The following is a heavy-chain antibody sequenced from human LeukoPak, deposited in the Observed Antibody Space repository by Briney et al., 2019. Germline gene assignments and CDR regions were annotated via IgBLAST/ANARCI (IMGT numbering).Heavy chain of an antibody. CDR3: AREVRDTAMVAPLNWFDP. J-gene: IGHJ5*02. CDR2: IHDSGST. D-gene: IGHD5-18*01. CDR1: GGTISSYY. Sequence: SETLSLICTVSGGTISSYYWNWIRQPPGKGLEWIGYIHDSGSTKYNPSLKSRVAISVDTSKNQFSQKLSSVTAADTAVYYCAREVRDTAMVAPLNWFDPWGQGTLVTVSS. V-gene: IGHV4-59*12.